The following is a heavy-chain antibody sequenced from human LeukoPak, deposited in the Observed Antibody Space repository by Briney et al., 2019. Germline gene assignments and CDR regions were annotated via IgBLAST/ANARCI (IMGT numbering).Heavy chain of an antibody. CDR3: AREGYSMTFDY. D-gene: IGHD3-22*01. J-gene: IGHJ4*02. V-gene: IGHV4-31*03. Sequence: SQTLSLTCTVSGGSISSGGYYWRWIRQHPGKGLEWIGYIYYSGSTYYNPSLKSRVTISVDTSKNQFSLKLSSVTAADTAVYYCAREGYSMTFDYWGQGTLVTVSS. CDR2: IYYSGST. CDR1: GGSISSGGYY.